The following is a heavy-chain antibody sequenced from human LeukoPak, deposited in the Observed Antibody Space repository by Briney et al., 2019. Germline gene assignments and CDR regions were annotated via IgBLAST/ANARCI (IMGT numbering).Heavy chain of an antibody. CDR1: GGSFSGYY. V-gene: IGHV4-34*01. CDR3: ARSKIRWFDP. J-gene: IGHJ5*02. CDR2: INHSGST. Sequence: SETLSLTCAVYGGSFSGYYWSWIRQPPGKGLEWIGEINHSGSTNYNPSLKSRVTISVDTSKNQFSLKLSSVTAADTAVYYCARSKIRWFDPWRQGTLVTVSS.